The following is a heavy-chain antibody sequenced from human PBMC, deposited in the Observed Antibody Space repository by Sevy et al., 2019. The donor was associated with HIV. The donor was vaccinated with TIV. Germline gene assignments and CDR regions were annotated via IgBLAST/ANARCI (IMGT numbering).Heavy chain of an antibody. V-gene: IGHV3-30*02. CDR2: IRYDGSNK. CDR1: GFTFSSYG. J-gene: IGHJ4*02. CDR3: AKDRKGWGFY. D-gene: IGHD3-16*01. Sequence: GESLKISCAASGFTFSSYGMHWVRQAPGKGLEWVAFIRYDGSNKYYADSVKGRFTISRDNSKNTLYLQMNSLRAEDTAVYYCAKDRKGWGFYWGQGTLVTVSS.